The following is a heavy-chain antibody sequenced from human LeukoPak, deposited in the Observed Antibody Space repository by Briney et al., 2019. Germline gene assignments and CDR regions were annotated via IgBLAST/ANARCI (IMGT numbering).Heavy chain of an antibody. J-gene: IGHJ4*02. V-gene: IGHV3-7*01. CDR2: IIQDGSEK. CDR1: GFTFRRYW. D-gene: IGHD2-2*01. CDR3: ARDMGGVLVPSANDY. Sequence: GGSLRLSCTASGFTFRRYWMSWVRQAPGKGLEWVANIIQDGSEKYYVDSARGRFTISRDNTKSSLYLQMNSLRAEDTAVYYCARDMGGVLVPSANDYWGQGTLVSVSS.